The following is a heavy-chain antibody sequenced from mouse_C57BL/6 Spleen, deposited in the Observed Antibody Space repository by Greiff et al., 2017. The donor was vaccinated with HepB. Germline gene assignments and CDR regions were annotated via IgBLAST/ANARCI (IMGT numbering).Heavy chain of an antibody. CDR3: ARLDQLGYFDY. Sequence: VQLVESGAELVSPGASVKLSCKASGYTFTDYYINWVKQRPGQGLEWIARIYPGSGNTYYNEKFKGKATLTAEKSSSTAYMQLSSLTSEDSAVYFCARLDQLGYFDYWGQGTTLTVSS. J-gene: IGHJ2*01. V-gene: IGHV1-76*01. CDR2: IYPGSGNT. D-gene: IGHD4-1*02. CDR1: GYTFTDYY.